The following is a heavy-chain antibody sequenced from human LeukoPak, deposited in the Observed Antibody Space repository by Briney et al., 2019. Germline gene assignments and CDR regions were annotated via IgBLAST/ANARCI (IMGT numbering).Heavy chain of an antibody. J-gene: IGHJ4*02. D-gene: IGHD1-26*01. Sequence: GGSLRLSCAASGFTVSSNYMSWVRQAPGKGLEWVSVIYSGGSTYYADSVKGRFTISRDNSKNTLYLQMNSLRAEDTAVYYCAKDLSSSGSYSSVDYWGQGTLVTVSS. CDR2: IYSGGST. V-gene: IGHV3-53*01. CDR1: GFTVSSNY. CDR3: AKDLSSSGSYSSVDY.